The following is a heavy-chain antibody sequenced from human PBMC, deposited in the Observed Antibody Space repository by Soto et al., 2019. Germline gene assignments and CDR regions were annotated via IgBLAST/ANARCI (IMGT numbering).Heavy chain of an antibody. CDR2: MNPNSGNT. CDR3: ARAGAAYDFWRGYYDPLPINWFGP. J-gene: IGHJ5*02. D-gene: IGHD3-3*01. CDR1: GYTFTSYD. V-gene: IGHV1-8*01. Sequence: ASVKVSCKASGYTFTSYDINWVRQATGQGLEWMGWMNPNSGNTGYAQKFQGRVTMTRNTSISTAYMELSSLRSEDTAVYYCARAGAAYDFWRGYYDPLPINWFGPWGQGTLVTVSS.